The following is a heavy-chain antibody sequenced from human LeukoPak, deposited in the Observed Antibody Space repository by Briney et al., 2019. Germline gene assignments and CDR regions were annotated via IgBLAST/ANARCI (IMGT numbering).Heavy chain of an antibody. J-gene: IGHJ4*02. D-gene: IGHD3-22*01. CDR2: LYTIGTT. CDR3: AKYDTSAYALDY. CDR1: GFSVSSNY. V-gene: IGHV3-53*01. Sequence: GGSLRLSCAASGFSVSSNYMSWVRQAPGKGLQWVSLLYTIGTTYYADSVKGRFAISRDNSKNTLFLQMNSLRVEDTAIYYCAKYDTSAYALDYWGRGTLVSVSS.